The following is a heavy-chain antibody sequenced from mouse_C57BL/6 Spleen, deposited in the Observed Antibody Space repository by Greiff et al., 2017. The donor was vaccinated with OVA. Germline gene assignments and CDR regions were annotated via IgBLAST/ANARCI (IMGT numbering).Heavy chain of an antibody. CDR1: GYTFTSYW. J-gene: IGHJ2*01. D-gene: IGHD1-3*01. Sequence: QVQLQQPGAELVMPGASVKLSCKASGYTFTSYWMHWVKQRPGQGLEWIGEIDPSDSYTNYNQKFKGKSTLTVDKSSSTAYMQLSSLTSEDSAVYYSARARGKCDSWGQGTTLTVSS. V-gene: IGHV1-69*01. CDR2: IDPSDSYT. CDR3: ARARGKCDS.